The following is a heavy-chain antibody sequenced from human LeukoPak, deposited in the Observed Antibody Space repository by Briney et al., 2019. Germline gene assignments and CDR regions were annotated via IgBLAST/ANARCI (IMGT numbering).Heavy chain of an antibody. CDR1: GASINTNNCY. V-gene: IGHV4-39*01. Sequence: KASETLSLTCTVSGASINTNNCYWGWIRQPPGKGLEWIGSIYYSGSTYYNPSLKSRVTISIDTSKTQFSLTLSSVTAADTAVYYCASFPGIAVAGRTINYWGQGTLVTVSS. D-gene: IGHD6-19*01. CDR2: IYYSGST. J-gene: IGHJ4*02. CDR3: ASFPGIAVAGRTINY.